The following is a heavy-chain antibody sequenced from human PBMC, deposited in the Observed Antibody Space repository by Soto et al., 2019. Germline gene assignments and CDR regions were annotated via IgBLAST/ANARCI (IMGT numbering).Heavy chain of an antibody. CDR2: IYSGGST. D-gene: IGHD6-19*01. J-gene: IGHJ4*02. CDR1: GFTVSSNY. V-gene: IGHV3-66*01. Sequence: EVQLVESGGGLVQPGGSLRLSCAASGFTVSSNYMSWVRQAPGKGLEWVSVIYSGGSTYYADSVKGRFTISRDNSKNTLYLQMNSLRAEDTAVYYCASIFGGRGWYEGGYWGQGTLVTVSS. CDR3: ASIFGGRGWYEGGY.